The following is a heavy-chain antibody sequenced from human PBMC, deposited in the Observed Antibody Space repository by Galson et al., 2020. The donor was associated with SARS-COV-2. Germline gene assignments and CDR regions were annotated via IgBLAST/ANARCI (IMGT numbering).Heavy chain of an antibody. CDR1: GFTFSDHY. CDR2: TRNKANSYTT. D-gene: IGHD1-1*01. J-gene: IGHJ6*02. V-gene: IGHV3-72*01. Sequence: GGSLSLSCAASGFTFSDHYMDWVRQAPGKGLEWVGRTRNKANSYTTEYAASVKGRFTISRDDSKNSLYLQMNSLKTEDTAVYYCARVQGGWTTGTTSYYYYYGMDVWGQGTTVTVSS. CDR3: ARVQGGWTTGTTSYYYYYGMDV.